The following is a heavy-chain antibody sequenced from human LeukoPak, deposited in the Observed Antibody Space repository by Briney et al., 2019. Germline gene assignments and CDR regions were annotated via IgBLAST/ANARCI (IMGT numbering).Heavy chain of an antibody. V-gene: IGHV3-11*01. CDR3: ARIYYVLPYYFDY. CDR1: GFTFSDYY. D-gene: IGHD3-10*02. CDR2: ISSSGSTI. Sequence: GGSLRLSCAASGFTFSDYYMSWIRQAPGKGLEWVSYISSSGSTIYYADSVKGRFTISRDNAKNSLYLQMSSLRAEDTAVYYCARIYYVLPYYFDYWGQGTLVTVSS. J-gene: IGHJ4*02.